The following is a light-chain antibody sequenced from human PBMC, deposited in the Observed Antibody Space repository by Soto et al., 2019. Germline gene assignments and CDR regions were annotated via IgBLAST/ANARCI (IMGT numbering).Light chain of an antibody. CDR1: QSVLYSSNNKNY. CDR3: QQCYTTPFT. V-gene: IGKV4-1*01. CDR2: WAS. J-gene: IGKJ3*01. Sequence: DIVMTQSPDSLAVSLGERATINCKSSQSVLYSSNNKNYIAWYQQKPGQPPKLLIYWASARESGVPDRFSGSGSGTDFSLTISSLQAEDVAIYYCQQCYTTPFTFGPGTRVEI.